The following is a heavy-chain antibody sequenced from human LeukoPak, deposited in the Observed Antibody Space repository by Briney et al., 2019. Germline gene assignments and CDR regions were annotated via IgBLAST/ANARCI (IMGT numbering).Heavy chain of an antibody. CDR2: ISYDGSNK. V-gene: IGHV3-30*04. D-gene: IGHD4-23*01. CDR1: GFTFSSYA. CDR3: ARAGATVVTPDDY. J-gene: IGHJ4*02. Sequence: PGGSLRLSCAASGFTFSSYAMHWVRQAPGKGLEWGAVISYDGSNKYYADSVKGRFTISRDNSKNTLYLQMNSLRAEDTAVYYCARAGATVVTPDDYWGQGTLVTVSS.